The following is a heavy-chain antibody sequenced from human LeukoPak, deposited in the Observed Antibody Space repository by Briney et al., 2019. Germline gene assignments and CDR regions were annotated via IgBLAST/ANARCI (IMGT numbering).Heavy chain of an antibody. V-gene: IGHV3-23*01. Sequence: GGPLRLSCAASGFTFSTYAMSWVPQAPRRGLEWVSSIIGSGGATYYADSVKGRFTISRDNSKNTLYLQMNSLRAEDTAVYYCAKDRHDDLLTGYNWLDPWGQGTLVTVSS. J-gene: IGHJ5*02. CDR2: IIGSGGAT. D-gene: IGHD3-9*01. CDR3: AKDRHDDLLTGYNWLDP. CDR1: GFTFSTYA.